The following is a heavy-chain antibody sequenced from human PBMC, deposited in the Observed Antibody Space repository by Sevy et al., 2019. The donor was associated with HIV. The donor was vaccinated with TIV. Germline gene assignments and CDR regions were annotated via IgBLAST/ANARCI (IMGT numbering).Heavy chain of an antibody. Sequence: GGSLRLSCAASGFTFDDYAMHWVRQAPGKGLEWVSLISWDGVSPYYADSVRGRFTISRDNSKNSLSLQMTSLRAEDTAFYYCAKDLAGEGPYGSGSLDYWGQGTLVTVSS. CDR2: ISWDGVSP. CDR3: AKDLAGEGPYGSGSLDY. J-gene: IGHJ4*02. V-gene: IGHV3-43D*03. CDR1: GFTFDDYA. D-gene: IGHD3-10*01.